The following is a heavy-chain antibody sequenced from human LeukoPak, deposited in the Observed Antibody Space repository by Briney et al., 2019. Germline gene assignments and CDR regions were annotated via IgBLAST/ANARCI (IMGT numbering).Heavy chain of an antibody. CDR3: AELGITMIGGV. CDR2: SSSIGGRT. J-gene: IGHJ6*04. V-gene: IGHV3-23*01. CDR1: GFTFSSHG. D-gene: IGHD3-10*02. Sequence: PGGTLRLSCAASGFTFSSHGMNWLRQAPGKGLEWVSGSSSIGGRTYYADSVKGRFTVTRDNSKNTLYLQMNSLRAEDTAVYYCAELGITMIGGVWGKGTTVTISS.